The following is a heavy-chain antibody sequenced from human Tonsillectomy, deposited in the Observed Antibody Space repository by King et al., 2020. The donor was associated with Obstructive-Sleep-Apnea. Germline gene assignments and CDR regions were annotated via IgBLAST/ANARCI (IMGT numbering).Heavy chain of an antibody. D-gene: IGHD3-10*01. CDR1: GYTFTGYY. CDR2: ISPNSGAT. V-gene: IGHV1-2*02. J-gene: IGHJ4*02. Sequence: VQLVQSGAEVKKPGASVKVSCKASGYTFTGYYIHWVRQAPGQGLEWMGWISPNSGATQYAQKFQGRVTMTRDTSISPAYMDLSRLRSDDTAIYYCARDMSAYDSTSPAYWGQGTLVTVSS. CDR3: ARDMSAYDSTSPAY.